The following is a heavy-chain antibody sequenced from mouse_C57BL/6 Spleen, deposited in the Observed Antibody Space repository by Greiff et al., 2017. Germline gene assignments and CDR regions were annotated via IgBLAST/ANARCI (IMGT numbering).Heavy chain of an antibody. D-gene: IGHD2-12*01. CDR2: ISTGGGST. J-gene: IGHJ1*03. CDR1: GFTFSDYS. Sequence: EVQLVESGGGLVQPGGSVKLSCAASGFTFSDYSMYWVRQTPEKGLEWVAYISTGGGSTYYPDTVKGRFTISRDNAKNTLYMQLSSLKSEDTAMYFVERQRTSDSDWYLDVWVRGTTATVTS. CDR3: ERQRTSDSDWYLDV. V-gene: IGHV5-12*01.